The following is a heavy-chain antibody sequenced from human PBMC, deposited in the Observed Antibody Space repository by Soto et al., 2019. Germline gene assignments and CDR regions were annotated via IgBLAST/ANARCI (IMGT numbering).Heavy chain of an antibody. CDR1: GFSVNNNY. CDR2: IYTRGST. Sequence: GGSLRLSCAASGFSVNNNYMTWVRQTPGRRPEWVAVIYTRGSTHYADFATGRFTFSRDNSNNTLYLQMNSLRPEDTAVYYCAKLWGYYFESWGPGTLVTV. V-gene: IGHV3-53*01. J-gene: IGHJ4*02. CDR3: AKLWGYYFES. D-gene: IGHD2-21*01.